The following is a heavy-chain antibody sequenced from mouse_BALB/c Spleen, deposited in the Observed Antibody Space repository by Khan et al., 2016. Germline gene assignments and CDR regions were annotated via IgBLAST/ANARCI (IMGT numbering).Heavy chain of an antibody. V-gene: IGHV3-1*02. J-gene: IGHJ4*01. CDR3: TRSHGYYAMDY. Sequence: VQLKESEPDLVKPSQSLSLTCTVTGYSITSGYSWHWIRQFPGNKLEWMGYIHYSGGTKYIPSLKSRISITRDTSKNQFFLQLNSVTPEDTATYYCTRSHGYYAMDYWGQGTSVTVSS. CDR2: IHYSGGT. CDR1: GYSITSGYS.